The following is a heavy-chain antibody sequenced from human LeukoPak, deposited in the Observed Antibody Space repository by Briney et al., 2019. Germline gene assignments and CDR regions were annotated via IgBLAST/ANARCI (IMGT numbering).Heavy chain of an antibody. D-gene: IGHD2-21*02. Sequence: PGRSLRLSCAASGFTFSSYGMRWVRQAPGKGLEGVAVICYDGSKKYYADSVKGRFTISRDNSKNTLYLHMNSLRPEDTAVYYRARDPGTYCGGDCYSVTMSFAFDIWGQGTMVTVPS. V-gene: IGHV3-33*01. J-gene: IGHJ3*02. CDR3: ARDPGTYCGGDCYSVTMSFAFDI. CDR2: ICYDGSKK. CDR1: GFTFSSYG.